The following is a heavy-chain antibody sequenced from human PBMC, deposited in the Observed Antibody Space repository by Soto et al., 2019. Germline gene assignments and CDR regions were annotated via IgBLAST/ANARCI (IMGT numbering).Heavy chain of an antibody. CDR1: GSSISSYY. D-gene: IGHD1-26*01. J-gene: IGHJ4*02. CDR3: TRVGGYYCEYPHFDH. Sequence: SETLSPTCRLSGSSISSYYWSWVRQPAGKGLEWVGTIYYTVGPNYHHSLKSRVIMSVESSKKQFSLRLNSVTAADTALYYCTRVGGYYCEYPHFDHWGQGALVTVSS. V-gene: IGHV4-4*07. CDR2: IYYTVGP.